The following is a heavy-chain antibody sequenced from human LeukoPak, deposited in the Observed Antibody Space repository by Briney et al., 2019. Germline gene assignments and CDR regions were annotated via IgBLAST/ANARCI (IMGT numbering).Heavy chain of an antibody. J-gene: IGHJ4*02. V-gene: IGHV1-2*02. CDR1: GYTFTGYY. Sequence: ASMKVSCKASGYTFTGYYMHWVRQAPGQGLEWMGWINPNSGGTNYAQKFQGRVTMTRDTSISTAYMELSRLRSDDTAVYYCARVLGSGSYPFKKYYFDYWGQGTLVTVSS. D-gene: IGHD1-26*01. CDR2: INPNSGGT. CDR3: ARVLGSGSYPFKKYYFDY.